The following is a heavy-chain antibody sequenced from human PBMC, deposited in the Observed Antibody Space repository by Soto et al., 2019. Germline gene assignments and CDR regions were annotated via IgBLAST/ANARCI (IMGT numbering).Heavy chain of an antibody. J-gene: IGHJ4*02. V-gene: IGHV4-59*11. CDR1: GGSISGHF. CDR3: ARGGGGYAPHFDS. D-gene: IGHD5-12*01. Sequence: QVQLQESGPGLVKPSETLSLTCHVSGGSISGHFWSWIRQPPGKGLEWIGYMYFSGSTNYNPSLMSRVTISVDTSKNQFSLKLTSVTAADTAVYFCARGGGGYAPHFDSWGQGTLVTVSS. CDR2: MYFSGST.